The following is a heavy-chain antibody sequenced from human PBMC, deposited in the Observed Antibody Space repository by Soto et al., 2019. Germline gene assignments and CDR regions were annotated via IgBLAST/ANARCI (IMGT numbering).Heavy chain of an antibody. D-gene: IGHD3-10*01. CDR2: INHSGST. Sequence: QVQLQQWGAGLLKPSETLSLTCAVYGGSFSGYYWSWIRQPPGKGLEWIGEINHSGSTNYNPSLKSRVTISVDTSKNQFSLKLSSVSAAETAVYYCARGRVLATMVRGVTSRGNWFDPWGQGTLVTVSS. J-gene: IGHJ5*02. CDR3: ARGRVLATMVRGVTSRGNWFDP. V-gene: IGHV4-34*01. CDR1: GGSFSGYY.